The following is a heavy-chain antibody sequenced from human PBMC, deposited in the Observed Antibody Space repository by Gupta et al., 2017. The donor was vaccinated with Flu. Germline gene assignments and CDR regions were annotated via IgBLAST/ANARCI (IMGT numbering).Heavy chain of an antibody. J-gene: IGHJ5*02. CDR1: GGSISSSGYF. V-gene: IGHV4-39*02. D-gene: IGHD1-26*01. CDR3: ARRGSGSRGWFDP. Sequence: QLQVQESGPGLVKPSETLSLTCTVSGGSISSSGYFWGWIRQPPGKGLEWIGSIYYSGNTYYNPSLKSRVIISVDTSKNHFSLKLSAMTAADTAMYYCARRGSGSRGWFDPWGQGTLVTVSS. CDR2: IYYSGNT.